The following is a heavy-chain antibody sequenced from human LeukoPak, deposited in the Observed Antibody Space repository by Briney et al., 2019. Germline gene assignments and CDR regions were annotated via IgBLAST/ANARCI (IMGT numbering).Heavy chain of an antibody. CDR3: ASFPIPNRHCSSTSCYDLGAFDI. V-gene: IGHV4-39*07. Sequence: SETLSLTCTVSGGSISSSSYYWGWIRQPPGKGLEWIGSIYYSGSTNYNPSLKSRVTISVDTSKNQFSLKLSSVTAADTAVYYCASFPIPNRHCSSTSCYDLGAFDIWGQGTMVTVSS. D-gene: IGHD2-2*01. CDR2: IYYSGST. J-gene: IGHJ3*02. CDR1: GGSISSSSYY.